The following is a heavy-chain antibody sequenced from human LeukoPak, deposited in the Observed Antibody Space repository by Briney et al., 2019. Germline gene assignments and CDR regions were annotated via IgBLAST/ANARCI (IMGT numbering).Heavy chain of an antibody. CDR3: ARGVDFWSGYQNWFDP. D-gene: IGHD3-3*01. Sequence: SETLSLTCTVSGGSISNYYWSWIRQPAGKGLEWIGRMYTSGSTNYNPSLKSRVTVSVDTSKNQFSLNLSSVTAADTAVYYCARGVDFWSGYQNWFDPWGQGTLVSVSS. V-gene: IGHV4-4*07. J-gene: IGHJ5*02. CDR1: GGSISNYY. CDR2: MYTSGST.